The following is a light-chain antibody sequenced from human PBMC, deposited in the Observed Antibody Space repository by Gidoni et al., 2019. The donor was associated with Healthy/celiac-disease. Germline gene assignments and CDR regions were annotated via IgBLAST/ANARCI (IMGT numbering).Light chain of an antibody. CDR3: QQYGSSPNT. Sequence: EIVLTQSPGTLSLSPGERATLSCRASQNVSSSYLAWYQQKPGQAPRLLIYGASSRATGIPDRFSGSGSGTDFTLTISRLEPEDFAVYYCQQYGSSPNTFGGGTKVEIK. V-gene: IGKV3-20*01. CDR2: GAS. CDR1: QNVSSSY. J-gene: IGKJ4*01.